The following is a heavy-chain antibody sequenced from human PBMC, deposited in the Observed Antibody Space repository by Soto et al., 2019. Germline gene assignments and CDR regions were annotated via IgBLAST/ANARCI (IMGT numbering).Heavy chain of an antibody. D-gene: IGHD5-18*01. CDR3: VKDHLGGYSYGNFDY. CDR1: GFTFSSYA. V-gene: IGHV3-64D*06. Sequence: GGSLRLSCSASGFTFSSYAMHWVRQAPGKGLEYVSAISGNGGSTYYADSVKGRFTIPRDNSKNTLYLQMSSLRAEDTAVYYCVKDHLGGYSYGNFDYWGQGTLVTVSS. CDR2: ISGNGGST. J-gene: IGHJ4*02.